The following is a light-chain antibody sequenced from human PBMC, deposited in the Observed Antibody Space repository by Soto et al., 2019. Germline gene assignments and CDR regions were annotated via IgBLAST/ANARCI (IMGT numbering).Light chain of an antibody. CDR3: GAWDESLNRYV. Sequence: QSLLPHPPSASGTTGHRIAISCSGGSSNIGINTVNWYQQLPGTAPKVLIYTDNQRPSGVPDRFSGSKSGTSASLAINGLQSGDEADYYCGAWDESLNRYVFGTGTKSTAL. J-gene: IGLJ1*01. CDR1: SSNIGINT. V-gene: IGLV1-44*01. CDR2: TDN.